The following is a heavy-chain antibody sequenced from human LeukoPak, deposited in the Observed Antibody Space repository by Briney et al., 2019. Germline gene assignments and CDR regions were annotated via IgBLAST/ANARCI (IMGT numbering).Heavy chain of an antibody. J-gene: IGHJ4*02. Sequence: GGSLLLSCAASGSGFTFTTTWMSWVRQAPGKGLDWVGRIKSISDGGTTEYAASVKGRFTISRDDLKNTVYLQMSSLKTEDTAVYYCTTLSTVGGVIVSSYWGQGTLVTVSS. D-gene: IGHD3-16*02. CDR3: TTLSTVGGVIVSSY. CDR1: GSGFTFTTTW. V-gene: IGHV3-15*01. CDR2: IKSISDGGTT.